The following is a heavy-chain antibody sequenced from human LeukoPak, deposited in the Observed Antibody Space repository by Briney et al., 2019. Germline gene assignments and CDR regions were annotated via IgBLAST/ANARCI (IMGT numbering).Heavy chain of an antibody. CDR2: IIPIFGIA. CDR3: AVSSYRAGGYYYYYGMDV. V-gene: IGHV1-69*04. D-gene: IGHD6-6*01. J-gene: IGHJ6*04. CDR1: GGTFSSYA. Sequence: SVKVSCKASGGTFSSYAISWVRQAPGQGLEWMGRIIPIFGIANYAQKFQGRVTITADKSTSTAYMELSSLRAEDTAVYYCAVSSYRAGGYYYYYGMDVWGKGTTVTVSS.